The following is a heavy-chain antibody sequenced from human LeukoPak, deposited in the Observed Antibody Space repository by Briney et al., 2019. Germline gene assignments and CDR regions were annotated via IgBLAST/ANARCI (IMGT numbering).Heavy chain of an antibody. CDR3: ARDGAGYSTLELY. Sequence: PGGSLRLSCAASGLTVSSNYMSWVRQAPGEGLEWVSGIYSGGSTFYADSVKGRFTISRDNSKNTLYLQMNSLRAEDTAVYYCARDGAGYSTLELYWGQGTLVTVSS. CDR2: IYSGGST. J-gene: IGHJ4*02. D-gene: IGHD1-26*01. V-gene: IGHV3-53*01. CDR1: GLTVSSNY.